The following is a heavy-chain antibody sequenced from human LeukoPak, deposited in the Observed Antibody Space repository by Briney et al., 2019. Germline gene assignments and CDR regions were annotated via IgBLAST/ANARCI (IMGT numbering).Heavy chain of an antibody. CDR2: ISGSGGST. CDR3: AKGTLGGVRFGELSPDY. D-gene: IGHD3-10*01. Sequence: PGGSLRLSCAASGFTFSSYAMSWVRQAPGKGLEWVSAISGSGGSTYYADSVKGRFTISRDNSKNTLYLQMNSLRAEDTAVYYCAKGTLGGVRFGELSPDYWGQGTLVTVSS. CDR1: GFTFSSYA. V-gene: IGHV3-23*01. J-gene: IGHJ4*02.